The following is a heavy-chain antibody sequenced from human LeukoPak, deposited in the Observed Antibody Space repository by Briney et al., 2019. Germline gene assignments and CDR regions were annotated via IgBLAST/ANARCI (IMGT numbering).Heavy chain of an antibody. J-gene: IGHJ5*02. CDR3: ARQRDGDWFDP. V-gene: IGHV4-34*01. CDR2: INHSGST. Sequence: PSETLSLTCAIYGGSFSGYYWSWIRQPPGKGLEWIGEINHSGSTNYNPSLKSRVTISVDTSKNQFSLKLSSVTAADTAVYYCARQRDGDWFDPWGQGTLVTVSS. D-gene: IGHD3-16*01. CDR1: GGSFSGYY.